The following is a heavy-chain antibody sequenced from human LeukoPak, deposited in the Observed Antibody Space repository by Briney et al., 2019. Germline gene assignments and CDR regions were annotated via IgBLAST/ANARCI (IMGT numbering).Heavy chain of an antibody. Sequence: GESLKISCKGSGYSFTSYWIGWVCQMPGKGLEWMGIIYPGDSDTRYSPSFQGQVTISADKSISTAYLQWSSLKASDTAMYYCARHYDSSGYYSDYWGQGTLVTVSS. CDR3: ARHYDSSGYYSDY. CDR1: GYSFTSYW. J-gene: IGHJ4*02. D-gene: IGHD3-22*01. V-gene: IGHV5-51*01. CDR2: IYPGDSDT.